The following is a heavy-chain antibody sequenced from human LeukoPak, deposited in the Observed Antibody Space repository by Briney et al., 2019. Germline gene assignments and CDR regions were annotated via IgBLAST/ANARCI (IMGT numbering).Heavy chain of an antibody. CDR2: INPNSGGT. J-gene: IGHJ2*01. CDR1: GYTFTGYY. Sequence: ASVKVSCKASGYTFTGYYMHWVRQAPGQGLEWMGWINPNSGGTNYAQKFQGRVTMTRDTSASTAHMELSSLRSEDTAVYYCARCGYSYGRGIERYFDLWGRGTLVTVSS. D-gene: IGHD5-18*01. CDR3: ARCGYSYGRGIERYFDL. V-gene: IGHV1-2*02.